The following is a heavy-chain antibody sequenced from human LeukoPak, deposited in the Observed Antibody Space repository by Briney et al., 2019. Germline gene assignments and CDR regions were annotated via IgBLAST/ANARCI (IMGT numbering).Heavy chain of an antibody. CDR3: ARDHCTGGSCYSGPREGFDS. CDR1: GGSISGYY. CDR2: IYSSGET. V-gene: IGHV4-59*01. Sequence: PSEILSLTCTVSGGSISGYYWGWIRQPPGKGLEWIGYIYSSGETNYNPSLKSRVTISVDTSTNQFSLKLSSVTAADTAVYYCARDHCTGGSCYSGPREGFDSWGQGTLATVSS. D-gene: IGHD2-15*01. J-gene: IGHJ5*01.